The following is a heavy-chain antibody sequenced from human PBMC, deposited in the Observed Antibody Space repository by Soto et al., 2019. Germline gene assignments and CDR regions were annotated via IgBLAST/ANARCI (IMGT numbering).Heavy chain of an antibody. CDR3: ARGIAAAGIPYYYMDV. CDR1: GFTFSSYA. J-gene: IGHJ6*03. V-gene: IGHV3-64*01. CDR2: ISSNGGST. D-gene: IGHD6-13*01. Sequence: GGSLRLSCAASGFTFSSYAMHWVRQAPGKGLEYVSAISSNGGSTYYANSVKGRFTISRDNSKNTLYLQMGSLRAEDMAVYYCARGIAAAGIPYYYMDVWGKGTTVTVSS.